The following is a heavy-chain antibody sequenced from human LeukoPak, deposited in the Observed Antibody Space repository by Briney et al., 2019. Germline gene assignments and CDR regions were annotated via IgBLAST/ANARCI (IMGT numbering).Heavy chain of an antibody. CDR1: GCSISSSSYY. V-gene: IGHV4-61*05. J-gene: IGHJ4*02. CDR3: ARVLSSSGYCSGGSCYYFDY. Sequence: PSETLSLTCTVSGCSISSSSYYWGWIRQPPGKGLEWIGRIYTSGSTNYNPSLKSRVTMSVDTSKNQFSLRLSSVTAADTAVYYCARVLSSSGYCSGGSCYYFDYWGQGTLVTVSS. D-gene: IGHD2-15*01. CDR2: IYTSGST.